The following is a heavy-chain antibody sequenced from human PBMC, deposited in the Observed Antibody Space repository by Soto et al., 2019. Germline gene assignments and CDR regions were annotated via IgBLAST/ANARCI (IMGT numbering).Heavy chain of an antibody. Sequence: GSLRLSCAASGFIFSDYYMSWIRQAPGKGLEWVSYISSSESIIYYADSVKGRFTISRDNAKKSVYLQMNSLRAEDTAVYYCAKDRGGSQGVGTFEIRGQGTMVTVSS. J-gene: IGHJ3*02. CDR3: AKDRGGSQGVGTFEI. V-gene: IGHV3-11*01. CDR1: GFIFSDYY. CDR2: ISSSESII. D-gene: IGHD2-15*01.